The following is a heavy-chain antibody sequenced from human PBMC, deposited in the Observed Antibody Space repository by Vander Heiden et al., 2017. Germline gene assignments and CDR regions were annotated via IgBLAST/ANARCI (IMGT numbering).Heavy chain of an antibody. CDR3: ARDQVTSGQGSER. CDR1: GFSVSSNY. CDR2: MYTGGRT. D-gene: IGHD2-15*01. Sequence: EGELVASGGGLIQPGGSLGLSWAASGFSVSSNYMTWVRQAPGKGLEWVSVMYTGGRTDYADSVKGRFTIARENSKKTVSLQMNSLRVEDTAVDYCARDQVTSGQGSERWGQGTLVSVSA. V-gene: IGHV3-53*01. J-gene: IGHJ4*02.